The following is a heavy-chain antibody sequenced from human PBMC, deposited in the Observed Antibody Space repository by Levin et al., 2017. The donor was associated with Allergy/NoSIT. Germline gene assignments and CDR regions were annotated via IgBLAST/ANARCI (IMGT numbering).Heavy chain of an antibody. D-gene: IGHD3-22*01. CDR2: IYYSGST. V-gene: IGHV4-59*01. CDR1: GGSISSYY. CDR3: ARGKYYYDSSGYSGYFDL. Sequence: SETLSLTCTVSGGSISSYYWSWIRQPPGKGLEWIGYIYYSGSTNYNPSLKSRVTISVDTSKNQFSLKLSSVTAADTAVYYCARGKYYYDSSGYSGYFDLWGRGTLVTVSS. J-gene: IGHJ2*01.